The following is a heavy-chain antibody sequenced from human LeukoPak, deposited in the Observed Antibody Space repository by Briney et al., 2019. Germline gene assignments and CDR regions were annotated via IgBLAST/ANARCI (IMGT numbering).Heavy chain of an antibody. D-gene: IGHD3-16*01. Sequence: PSETLSLTCTVSGGSISSYSWSWFRQPAGKGLEWIGRLYPSGSTIYNPSLRGRVTMSVDTSRNQFSPNLSSVTAADTALYYCARDLEGGYFDYWGQGTLVTVSS. V-gene: IGHV4-4*07. CDR1: GGSISSYS. CDR2: LYPSGST. J-gene: IGHJ4*02. CDR3: ARDLEGGYFDY.